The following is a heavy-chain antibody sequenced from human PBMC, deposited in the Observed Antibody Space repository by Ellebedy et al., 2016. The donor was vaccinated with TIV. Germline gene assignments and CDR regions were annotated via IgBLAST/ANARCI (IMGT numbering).Heavy chain of an antibody. J-gene: IGHJ4*02. V-gene: IGHV1-46*01. CDR1: GYTFTSYY. Sequence: ASVKVSCKASGYTFTSYYMHWVRQAPGQGLEWMGVINPSGGSTSYAQKFQGRVTMTRDTSTSTVYMELSSLRSEDTAVYYCAKQYSVAAFDYWGQGTLVTVSS. CDR3: AKQYSVAAFDY. CDR2: INPSGGST. D-gene: IGHD2-15*01.